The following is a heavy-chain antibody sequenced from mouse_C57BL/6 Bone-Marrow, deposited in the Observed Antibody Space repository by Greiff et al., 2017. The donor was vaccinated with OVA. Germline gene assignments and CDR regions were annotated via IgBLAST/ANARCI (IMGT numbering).Heavy chain of an antibody. CDR1: GYTFTSYW. CDR2: IDPSDSYT. CDR3: AYYSNDEYFDV. V-gene: IGHV1-69*01. J-gene: IGHJ1*03. Sequence: QVQLKQPGAELVMPGASVKLSCKASGYTFTSYWMHWVKQRPGQGLEWIGEIDPSDSYTNYNPKFKGKSTLTVDKSSSTAYMQLSSLTSEDSAVYYCAYYSNDEYFDVWGTGTTVTVSS. D-gene: IGHD2-5*01.